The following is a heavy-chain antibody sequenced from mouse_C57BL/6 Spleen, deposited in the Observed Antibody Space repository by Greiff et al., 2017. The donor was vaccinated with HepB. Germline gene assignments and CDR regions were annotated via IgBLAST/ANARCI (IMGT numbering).Heavy chain of an antibody. CDR2: IDPANGNT. CDR3: VRDLFAY. V-gene: IGHV14-3*01. CDR1: GFNIKNTY. J-gene: IGHJ3*01. Sequence: EVQRVESVAELVRPGASVKLSCTASGFNIKNTYMHRVKQRPEQGLEWIGRIDPANGNTKYAPKFQGKATITADTSSNTAYLQLSSLTSEDTAIYYCVRDLFAYWGQGTLVTVSA.